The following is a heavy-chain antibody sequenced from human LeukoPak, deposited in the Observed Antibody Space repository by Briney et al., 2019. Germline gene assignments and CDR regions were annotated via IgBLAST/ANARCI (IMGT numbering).Heavy chain of an antibody. CDR2: ISAYSGNT. J-gene: IGHJ4*02. CDR1: GYTFTSYG. CDR3: AKTSAGYCTNDVCSFDY. D-gene: IGHD2-8*01. V-gene: IGHV1-18*01. Sequence: ASVKVSCKASGYTFTSYGISWVRQAPGQGLEWMGWISAYSGNTNYAQKLQGRVTMTTDTSTSTAYMELRSLRSDDTAVYYCAKTSAGYCTNDVCSFDYWGQGTLVTVSS.